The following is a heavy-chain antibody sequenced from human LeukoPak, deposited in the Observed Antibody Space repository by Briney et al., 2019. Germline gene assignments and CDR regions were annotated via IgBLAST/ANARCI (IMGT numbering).Heavy chain of an antibody. D-gene: IGHD4-17*01. V-gene: IGHV7-4-1*02. Sequence: GASVKVSCKASGYTFTSYAMNWVRRAPGQGLEWMGWINTNTGNPTYAQGFTGRFVFSLDTSVSTAYLQISSLKAEDTAVYYCAEVGYGDSYYYYYGMDVWGQGTTVTVSS. CDR3: AEVGYGDSYYYYYGMDV. CDR2: INTNTGNP. J-gene: IGHJ6*02. CDR1: GYTFTSYA.